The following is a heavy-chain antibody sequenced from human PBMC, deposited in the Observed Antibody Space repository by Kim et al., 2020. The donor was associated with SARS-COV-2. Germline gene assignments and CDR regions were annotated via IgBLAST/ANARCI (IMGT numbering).Heavy chain of an antibody. Sequence: SETLSLTCAVYGGSFSVYYWSWIRQPPGKGLEWIGEINHSGSTNYNPSLKSRVPISVDTSKNQFSLKLSSVTAADTAVYYCARGRSCSGGSCYSRVFPFDYWGPGTLVSVSS. CDR1: GGSFSVYY. CDR2: INHSGST. D-gene: IGHD2-15*01. CDR3: ARGRSCSGGSCYSRVFPFDY. V-gene: IGHV4-34*01. J-gene: IGHJ4*02.